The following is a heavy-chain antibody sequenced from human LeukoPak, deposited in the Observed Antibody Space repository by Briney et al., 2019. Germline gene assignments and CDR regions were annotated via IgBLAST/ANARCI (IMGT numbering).Heavy chain of an antibody. CDR2: IYHTATT. Sequence: PSETLSLTCAVSGDSIRSDRWNWIRQIPGKGLEWIGYIYHTATTNYNHSFRTRVTMSLDTSNNQFSLRLTSVTAADTAVYYCARTPAHSGWAYYFDYWGQGALVTASS. D-gene: IGHD6-19*01. CDR1: GDSIRSDR. CDR3: ARTPAHSGWAYYFDY. V-gene: IGHV4-4*09. J-gene: IGHJ4*02.